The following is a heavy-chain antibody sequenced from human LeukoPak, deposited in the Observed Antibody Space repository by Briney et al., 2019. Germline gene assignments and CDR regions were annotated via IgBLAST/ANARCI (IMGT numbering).Heavy chain of an antibody. CDR2: IYHSGST. Sequence: SQTLSLTCTVSGGSISSGGHYWSWIRQPPGKGLEWIGYIYHSGSTYYNPSLKSRVTISVDRSKNQFSLKLSSVTAADTAVYYCARGGDKWNNGHFYWGQGTLVTVSS. CDR1: GGSISSGGHY. J-gene: IGHJ4*02. CDR3: ARGGDKWNNGHFY. V-gene: IGHV4-30-2*01. D-gene: IGHD1/OR15-1a*01.